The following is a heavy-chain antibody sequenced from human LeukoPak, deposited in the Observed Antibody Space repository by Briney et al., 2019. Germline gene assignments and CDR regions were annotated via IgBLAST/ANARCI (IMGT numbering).Heavy chain of an antibody. CDR2: IIPILGIA. V-gene: IGHV1-69*04. CDR1: GYTFTGYY. D-gene: IGHD3-3*01. CDR3: ARGRPDYDFWSGPFDY. J-gene: IGHJ4*02. Sequence: ASVKVSCKASGYTFTGYYMHWVRQAPGQGLEWMGRIIPILGIANYAQKFQGRATITADKSTSTAYMELSSLRSEDTAVYYCARGRPDYDFWSGPFDYWGQGTLVTVSS.